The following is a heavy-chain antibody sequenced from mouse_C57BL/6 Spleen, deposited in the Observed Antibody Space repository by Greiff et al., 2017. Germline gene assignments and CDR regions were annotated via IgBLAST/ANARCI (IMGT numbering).Heavy chain of an antibody. J-gene: IGHJ1*03. D-gene: IGHD1-1*01. Sequence: EVQLQQSGTVLARPGASVKMSCKTSGYTFTSYWMHWVKQRPGQGLEWIGAIYPGNSDTSYNQKFKGKAKLTAVTSASTAYMELSSLTNEDSAVYYCTNTVVGPYWYFDVWGTGTTVTVSS. CDR2: IYPGNSDT. CDR1: GYTFTSYW. CDR3: TNTVVGPYWYFDV. V-gene: IGHV1-5*01.